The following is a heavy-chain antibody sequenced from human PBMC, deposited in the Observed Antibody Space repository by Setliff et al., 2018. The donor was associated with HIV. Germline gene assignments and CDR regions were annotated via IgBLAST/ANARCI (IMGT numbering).Heavy chain of an antibody. CDR2: IYYSGST. D-gene: IGHD2-15*01. Sequence: ETLSLTCTVSGGSISSSSYYWSWIRQPPGKGLEWIGYIYYSGSTNYNPSLKSRVTISVDTSKNQFSLKLSSVTAADTAVYYCARNPCSGGSCPDAFDIWGQGTMVTVSS. V-gene: IGHV4-61*01. CDR1: GGSISSSSYY. J-gene: IGHJ3*02. CDR3: ARNPCSGGSCPDAFDI.